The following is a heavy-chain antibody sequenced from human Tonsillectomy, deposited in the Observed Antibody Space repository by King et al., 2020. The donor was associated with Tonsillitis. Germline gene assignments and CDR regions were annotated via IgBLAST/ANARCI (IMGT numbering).Heavy chain of an antibody. CDR3: ARNCGSESYYNQWDFDL. V-gene: IGHV4-59*01. CDR1: GGSISGYY. J-gene: IGHJ2*01. CDR2: SYDSGST. Sequence: VQLQESGPGLVKPSETLSLTCTVSGGSISGYYGSWIRQPPGKGLEWSGYSYDSGSTNYNPSLRSRVTMSLDMSKKQFSLKLSSVTAADTAVYYCARNCGSESYYNQWDFDLWGRGTLVTVSS. D-gene: IGHD3-10*01.